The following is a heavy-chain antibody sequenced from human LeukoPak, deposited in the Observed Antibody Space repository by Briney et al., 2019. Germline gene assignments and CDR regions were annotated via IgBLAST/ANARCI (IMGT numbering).Heavy chain of an antibody. CDR2: IKQDGSEK. D-gene: IGHD3-9*01. Sequence: GGSLRPSCAASGFTFSSYWMSWVRQAPGKGLEWVANIKQDGSEKYYVDSVKGRFTISRDNSKNTLYLQMNSLRAEDTAVYYCAKEEIRAVTGYYFDYWGQGTLVTVSS. CDR3: AKEEIRAVTGYYFDY. CDR1: GFTFSSYW. V-gene: IGHV3-7*03. J-gene: IGHJ4*02.